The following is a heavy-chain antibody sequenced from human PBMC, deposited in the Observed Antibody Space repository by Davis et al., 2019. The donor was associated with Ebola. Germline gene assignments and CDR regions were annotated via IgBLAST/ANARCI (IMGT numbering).Heavy chain of an antibody. J-gene: IGHJ4*02. V-gene: IGHV3-66*01. CDR1: GFTVSSNY. Sequence: PGGSLRLSCAASGFTVSSNYMSWVRQAPGKGLEWVSVIYSGGSTYYADSVKGRFTISRDNSKNTLYLQMNSLRAEDTAVYYCATETRLWSGYYGYYFDYWGQGTLVTVSS. CDR2: IYSGGST. CDR3: ATETRLWSGYYGYYFDY. D-gene: IGHD3-3*01.